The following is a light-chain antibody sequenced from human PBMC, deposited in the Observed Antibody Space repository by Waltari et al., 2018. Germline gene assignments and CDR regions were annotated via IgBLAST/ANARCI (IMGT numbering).Light chain of an antibody. V-gene: IGKV2-28*01. CDR2: SGS. CDR3: MQVLRSPYT. Sequence: DIVMTQSPLSLPVTPGEPAPNSCRSSRTLLYSDGKNYLDWFLPKPGQSPPPLLYSGSDRASGVPDRFTGSGSGTDFTLKISRVEAEDVGVYYCMQVLRSPYTFGQGTKLEIK. J-gene: IGKJ2*01. CDR1: RTLLYSDGKNY.